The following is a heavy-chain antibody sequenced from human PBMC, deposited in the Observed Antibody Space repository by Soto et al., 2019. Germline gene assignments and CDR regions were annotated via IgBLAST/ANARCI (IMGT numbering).Heavy chain of an antibody. CDR3: ARVVWFGRAYYYYYGMDV. CDR1: GGSFSGYY. J-gene: IGHJ6*02. D-gene: IGHD3-10*01. CDR2: INHSGST. Sequence: SETLSLTCAVYGGSFSGYYWSWIRQPPGKGLEWIGEINHSGSTNYNPSLKSRVTISVDTSKNQFSLKLSSVTAADTAVYYCARVVWFGRAYYYYYGMDVWGQGTTVTVSS. V-gene: IGHV4-34*01.